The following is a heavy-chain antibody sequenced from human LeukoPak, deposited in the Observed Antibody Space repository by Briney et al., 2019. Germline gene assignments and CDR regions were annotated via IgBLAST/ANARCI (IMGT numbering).Heavy chain of an antibody. V-gene: IGHV3-23*01. CDR3: AKGSDYYGSVTSKKTD. CDR2: ISGGSGNI. D-gene: IGHD3-10*01. CDR1: GFTFSSYG. J-gene: IGHJ4*02. Sequence: GGSLRLSCAASGFTFSSYGMHWVRQAPGKGLELVSLISGGSGNIYYVDSVKGRFTIARDNSKNTLYVQMTSLRAEHTAIYYCAKGSDYYGSVTSKKTDWGQGTLVTVSS.